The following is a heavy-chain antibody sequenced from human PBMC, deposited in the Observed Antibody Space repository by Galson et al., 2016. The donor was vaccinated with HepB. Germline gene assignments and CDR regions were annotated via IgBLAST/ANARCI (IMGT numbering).Heavy chain of an antibody. J-gene: IGHJ4*02. V-gene: IGHV4-59*01. CDR1: GGSITSYY. Sequence: SLTCTVSGGSITSYYWTWIRQPPGKGLEWIGYMYYNGESNYNPSLKSRVTISVDTSKNQVSLNLNSVTTADTAVYYCARSSHRGTYYDAHWGQGTPVTVSS. CDR2: MYYNGES. CDR3: ARSSHRGTYYDAH. D-gene: IGHD1-26*01.